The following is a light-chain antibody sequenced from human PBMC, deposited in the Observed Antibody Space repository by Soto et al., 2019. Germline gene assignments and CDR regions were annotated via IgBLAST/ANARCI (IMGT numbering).Light chain of an antibody. CDR1: QSISSW. V-gene: IGKV1-5*03. CDR3: QQYNSSPWT. Sequence: DIQMTQSPSTLSASVGDRVTITCRASQSISSWLAWYQQKPGKAPKLLIYKASSLESGVPSRFSGSGSGADFTLSISSLQPDYFATYYCQQYNSSPWTFDQVTKVVIK. CDR2: KAS. J-gene: IGKJ1*01.